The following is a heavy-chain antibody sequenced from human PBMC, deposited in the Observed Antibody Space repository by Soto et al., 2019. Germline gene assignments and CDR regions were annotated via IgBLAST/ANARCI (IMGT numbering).Heavy chain of an antibody. CDR1: GGSISSYY. Sequence: SETLSLTCTVSGGSISSYYWSWIRQPPGKGLEWIGYFYYSGSTKSNPSLEGRVTISVDTSKNQVSLKLSSVTAADTAVYYCASFPYDYVWGSSADPTDYWGQGTLVTVSS. CDR2: FYYSGST. CDR3: ASFPYDYVWGSSADPTDY. J-gene: IGHJ4*02. V-gene: IGHV4-59*01. D-gene: IGHD3-16*01.